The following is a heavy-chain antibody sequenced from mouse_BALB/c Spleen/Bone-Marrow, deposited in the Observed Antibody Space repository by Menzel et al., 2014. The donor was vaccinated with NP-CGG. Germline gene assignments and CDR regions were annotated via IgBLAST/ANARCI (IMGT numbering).Heavy chain of an antibody. V-gene: IGHV10S3*01. J-gene: IGHJ4*01. Sequence: EVQLVESGEGLVQPKGSLKLSCAASGFTFNTNAMNWVRQAPGKGLEWVARIRSKSNNYATYYADSVKDRFTISRDDSQSMLYLQMNNLKTEDTAMYYCVRDDGNPYYYAMDYWGQGTSVTVSS. CDR3: VRDDGNPYYYAMDY. CDR2: IRSKSNNYAT. D-gene: IGHD2-1*01. CDR1: GFTFNTNA.